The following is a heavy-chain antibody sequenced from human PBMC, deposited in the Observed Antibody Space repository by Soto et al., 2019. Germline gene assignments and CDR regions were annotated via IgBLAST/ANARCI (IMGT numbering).Heavy chain of an antibody. J-gene: IGHJ4*02. V-gene: IGHV1-18*01. D-gene: IGHD2-15*01. CDR3: ARGYCSGGSCYPIPFDY. Sequence: ASVKVSCKASGYTFTSYGISWVRQAPGQGLEWMGWISAYNGNTNYAQKLQGRVTMTTDTSTSTAYMGLRSLRSDDTAVYYCARGYCSGGSCYPIPFDYWGQGTLVTVSS. CDR1: GYTFTSYG. CDR2: ISAYNGNT.